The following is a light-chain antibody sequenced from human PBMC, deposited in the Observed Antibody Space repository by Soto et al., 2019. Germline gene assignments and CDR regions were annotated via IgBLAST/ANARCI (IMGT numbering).Light chain of an antibody. Sequence: NFMLTQPHSVSESPGKTVTISCTGSSGSIASNYVQWYQQRPGSAPTTVIYEDNQRPSGVPDRFSGSIDSSSNSASLTISGLKTEDEADYYCQSYGSSNQDVFGTGTKVTVL. CDR3: QSYGSSNQDV. J-gene: IGLJ1*01. CDR2: EDN. CDR1: SGSIASNY. V-gene: IGLV6-57*02.